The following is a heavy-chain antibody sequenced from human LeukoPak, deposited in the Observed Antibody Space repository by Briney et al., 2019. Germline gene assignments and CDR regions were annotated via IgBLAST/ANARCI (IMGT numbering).Heavy chain of an antibody. CDR1: GFPFSGYW. CDR2: IKEDGSVQ. D-gene: IGHD2-2*01. CDR3: VGQLLRAV. V-gene: IGHV3-7*01. Sequence: GGSLSLSCTASGFPFSGYWISWVRQAPGMGLEWVANIKEDGSVQDYVDSVKGRFTISRDNAKNTLYLQMNSLRVDDTAVYYCVGQLLRAVWGKGTTVTVSP. J-gene: IGHJ6*04.